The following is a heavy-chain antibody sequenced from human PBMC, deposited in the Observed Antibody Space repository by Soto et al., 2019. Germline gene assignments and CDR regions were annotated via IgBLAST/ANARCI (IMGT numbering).Heavy chain of an antibody. J-gene: IGHJ6*02. CDR3: ARVRVGATYYYYYGMDV. Sequence: SETLSLTCAVYGGSFSGYYWSWIRQPPGKGLEWIGEINHSGSTNYNPSLKSRVTISVDTSKNQFSLKLSSVTAADTAVYYCARVRVGATYYYYYGMDVWGQGTTVS. V-gene: IGHV4-34*01. CDR2: INHSGST. CDR1: GGSFSGYY. D-gene: IGHD1-26*01.